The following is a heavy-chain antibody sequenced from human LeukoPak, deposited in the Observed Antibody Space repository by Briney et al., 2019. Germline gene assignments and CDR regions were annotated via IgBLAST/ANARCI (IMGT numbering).Heavy chain of an antibody. Sequence: GGSLRLSCAASHFTFDDYAMHWVRQAPGKGLEWVSLISRDGGRTYYADSGEGRFTISRGNSKNSLFLQMTRLSAEDTAFYYCAKGGGDTAMAMDYWGQGTLVTVSS. CDR1: HFTFDDYA. J-gene: IGHJ4*02. D-gene: IGHD5-18*01. CDR2: ISRDGGRT. CDR3: AKGGGDTAMAMDY. V-gene: IGHV3-43D*03.